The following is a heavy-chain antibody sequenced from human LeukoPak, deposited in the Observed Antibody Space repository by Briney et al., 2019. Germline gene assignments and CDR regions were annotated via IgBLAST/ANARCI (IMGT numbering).Heavy chain of an antibody. CDR2: IFRSGSS. CDR3: ASGTIAVAGIFDY. D-gene: IGHD6-19*01. V-gene: IGHV4-4*02. Sequence: PSETLSLTCAVSGGSINNNDWWNWWSWVRQPPGKGLEWIGEIFRSGSSNYNPSLKSRVTISVDKSKNQFSLKLSSVTAADTAVYYCASGTIAVAGIFDYWGQGILVTVSS. J-gene: IGHJ4*02. CDR1: GGSINNNDWWNW.